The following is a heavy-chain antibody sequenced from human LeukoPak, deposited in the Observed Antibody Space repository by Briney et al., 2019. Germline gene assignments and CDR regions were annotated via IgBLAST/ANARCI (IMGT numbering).Heavy chain of an antibody. J-gene: IGHJ3*02. CDR1: GFTFSSYW. V-gene: IGHV3-7*01. CDR2: IKQDGSEK. Sequence: GGSLRLSCAASGFTFSSYWMNWVRQAPGKGLEWVANIKQDGSEKYYVDSVKGRFIISRDNAKNSLYLQMNSLRAEDTAVYYCARYDYGDYDSRDAFDIWGQGTMVTVSS. D-gene: IGHD4-17*01. CDR3: ARYDYGDYDSRDAFDI.